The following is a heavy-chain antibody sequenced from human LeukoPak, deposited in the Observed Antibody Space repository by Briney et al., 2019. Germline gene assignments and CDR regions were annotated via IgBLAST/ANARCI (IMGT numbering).Heavy chain of an antibody. V-gene: IGHV3-15*01. J-gene: IGHJ6*03. CDR1: GFTFSNAW. CDR3: TTESYSSSWYGDYYYYMDV. CDR2: IKSKTDGGTT. D-gene: IGHD6-13*01. Sequence: TGGSLRLSCAASGFTFSNAWMSWVRQAPGKGLEWVGRIKSKTDGGTTDYAAPVKGRFTISRDDSKNTLYLQMNSLKTEDTAVYYCTTESYSSSWYGDYYYYMDVWGKGTTVTVSS.